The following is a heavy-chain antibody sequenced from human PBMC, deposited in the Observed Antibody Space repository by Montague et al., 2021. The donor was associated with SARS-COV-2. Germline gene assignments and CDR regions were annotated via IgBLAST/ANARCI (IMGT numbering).Heavy chain of an antibody. D-gene: IGHD6-19*01. CDR2: IYYSGST. J-gene: IGHJ3*02. Sequence: SETLSLTCAVSGGSISSYYWSWTRQPPGKGLEWIGYIYYSGSTNYNPSLKSRVTISVDTSKNQFSLKLGSVTAADTAVYYCARGSGWMGNAFDIWGQGTMVTVSS. V-gene: IGHV4-59*01. CDR3: ARGSGWMGNAFDI. CDR1: GGSISSYY.